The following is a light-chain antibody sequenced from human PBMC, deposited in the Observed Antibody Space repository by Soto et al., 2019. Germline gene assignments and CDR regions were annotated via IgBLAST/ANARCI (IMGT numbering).Light chain of an antibody. J-gene: IGKJ1*01. CDR1: PAIASF. CDR2: GAS. CDR3: QQLNGSPWT. V-gene: IGKV1-9*01. Sequence: IQLTQSPSSLSASVGDRVTIPCRASPAIASFLAWYQQKPGTAPKLLIYGASTLQSGVPSRFSGSRSGTDYTLTIASLQPEDFATYYCQQLNGSPWTFGQGTKVEIK.